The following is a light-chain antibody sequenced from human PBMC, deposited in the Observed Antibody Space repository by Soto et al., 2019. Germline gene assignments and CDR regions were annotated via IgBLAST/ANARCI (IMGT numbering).Light chain of an antibody. CDR1: SSDIGAYNY. CDR2: EVS. Sequence: QSALTQPASVSGSPGQSITISCTGTSSDIGAYNYVSWYQQHPGKAPKLRIYEVSNRPSGVSNRFSGSKSDNTASLTISGLQAEDEADYYCSSYTASSTRVFGTGTKLTVL. J-gene: IGLJ1*01. CDR3: SSYTASSTRV. V-gene: IGLV2-14*01.